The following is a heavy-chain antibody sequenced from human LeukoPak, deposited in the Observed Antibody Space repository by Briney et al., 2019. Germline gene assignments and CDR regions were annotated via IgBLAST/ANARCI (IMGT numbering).Heavy chain of an antibody. Sequence: KPSETLSLTCTVSGVSISNTVYYWGWIRQAPGKGLEWIGTSFDGGNSYYNPSLKRRVTMSVDGSKNQFSLTLASVTAADTAVYYCATTSGYRNYYYYYIDVWGKGTTVTVSS. CDR3: ATTSGYRNYYYYYIDV. CDR2: SFDGGNS. CDR1: GVSISNTVYY. D-gene: IGHD3-22*01. V-gene: IGHV4-39*01. J-gene: IGHJ6*03.